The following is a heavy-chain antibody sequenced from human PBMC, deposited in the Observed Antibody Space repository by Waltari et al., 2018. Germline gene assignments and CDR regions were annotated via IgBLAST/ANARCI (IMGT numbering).Heavy chain of an antibody. CDR2: RRQDESEK. D-gene: IGHD3-3*01. CDR1: GFTFSTHW. CDR3: ARGLLEWLLSYWYFDL. J-gene: IGHJ2*01. Sequence: EVQLVESGGDLVQPGGSLRLSCVASGFTFSTHWMSWVRQAPGKGLEWVAKRRQDESEKYDCDAVKGRFTISRDNTKNSVYLQMNSLRAEDTAVYYCARGLLEWLLSYWYFDLWGRGTLVTVSS. V-gene: IGHV3-7*01.